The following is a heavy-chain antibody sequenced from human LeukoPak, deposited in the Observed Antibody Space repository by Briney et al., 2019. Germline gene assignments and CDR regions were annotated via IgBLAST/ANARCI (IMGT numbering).Heavy chain of an antibody. CDR1: GFTFSSYA. D-gene: IGHD6-13*01. CDR2: ISDRSTYI. CDR3: ARGVRIAVADY. J-gene: IGHJ4*02. Sequence: GRSLRLSCAASGFTFSSYAMHWVRQAPGKGLEWVSSISDRSTYIYYADSLKGRFTISRDNAKNSLYLQINSLRVEDTAVYYCARGVRIAVADYWGQGTLVTVSS. V-gene: IGHV3-21*01.